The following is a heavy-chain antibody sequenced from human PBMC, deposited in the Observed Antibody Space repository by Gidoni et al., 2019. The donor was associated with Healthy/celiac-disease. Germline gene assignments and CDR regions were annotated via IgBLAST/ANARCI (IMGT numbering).Heavy chain of an antibody. CDR2: IIPIFGTA. J-gene: IGHJ4*02. D-gene: IGHD2-8*01. Sequence: QVQLVRYGAEVKQPGYSVKATCKASEANFSSYANSWVRQAPGQGLEWMGGIIPIFGTANDAQKFQGRVTITADESTSTAYMELSSLRSEDTAVYYCARDRAKLCPNMCPLDYWGQGTLVTVSS. CDR1: EANFSSYA. CDR3: ARDRAKLCPNMCPLDY. V-gene: IGHV1-69*01.